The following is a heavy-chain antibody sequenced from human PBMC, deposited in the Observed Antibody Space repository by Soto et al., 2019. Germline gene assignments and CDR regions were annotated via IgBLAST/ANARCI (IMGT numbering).Heavy chain of an antibody. Sequence: SETICLTCTVAGGSIRGGGYYWSWIRQHPGKGLEWIGYIYYSGSTYYNPSLKSRVTISVDTSKNQFSLKLSSVTAADTAVYYCARDPQYYYDSSGYSRFSAFDIWGQGTMVTVSS. J-gene: IGHJ3*02. CDR1: GGSIRGGGYY. D-gene: IGHD3-22*01. V-gene: IGHV4-31*03. CDR3: ARDPQYYYDSSGYSRFSAFDI. CDR2: IYYSGST.